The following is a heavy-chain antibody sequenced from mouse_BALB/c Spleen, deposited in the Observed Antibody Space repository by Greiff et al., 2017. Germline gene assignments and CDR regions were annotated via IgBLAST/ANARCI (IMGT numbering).Heavy chain of an antibody. CDR2: IYPGNVNT. CDR3: ARRVLYFDY. J-gene: IGHJ2*01. D-gene: IGHD5-1*01. V-gene: IGHV1S56*01. CDR1: GYTFTSYY. Sequence: QVQLQQSGPELVKPGASVRISCKASGYTFTSYYIHWVKQRPGQGLEWIGWIYPGNVNTKYNEKFKGKATLTADKSSSTAYMQLSSLTSEDSAVYFCARRVLYFDYWGQGTTLTVSS.